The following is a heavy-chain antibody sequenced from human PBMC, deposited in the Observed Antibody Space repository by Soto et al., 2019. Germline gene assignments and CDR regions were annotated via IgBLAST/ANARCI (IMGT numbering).Heavy chain of an antibody. V-gene: IGHV1-69*12. D-gene: IGHD3-22*01. CDR2: IIPIFGTA. J-gene: IGHJ5*02. Sequence: QVQLVQSGAEVKKPGSSVKVSCKASGGTFSSYAISWVRQAPGQGLEWMGGIIPIFGTANYAQKFQGRVTITADESTSTAYRELSSRRSEDTAVYYCARGSDYDSSGYYYSWFDPWGQGTLVTVSS. CDR3: ARGSDYDSSGYYYSWFDP. CDR1: GGTFSSYA.